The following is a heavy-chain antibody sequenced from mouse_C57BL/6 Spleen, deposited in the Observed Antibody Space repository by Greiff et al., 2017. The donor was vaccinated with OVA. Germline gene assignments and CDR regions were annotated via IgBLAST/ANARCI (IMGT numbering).Heavy chain of an antibody. Sequence: EVKLVESGGGLVKPGGSLKLSCAASGFTFSSYAMSWVRQTPEKRLEWVATISDGGSYTYYPDNVKGRFTISRDNAKNNLYLQMSHLKSEDTAMYYCARDRGLALDYWGQGTTLTVSS. CDR3: ARDRGLALDY. D-gene: IGHD3-3*01. CDR2: ISDGGSYT. CDR1: GFTFSSYA. J-gene: IGHJ2*01. V-gene: IGHV5-4*01.